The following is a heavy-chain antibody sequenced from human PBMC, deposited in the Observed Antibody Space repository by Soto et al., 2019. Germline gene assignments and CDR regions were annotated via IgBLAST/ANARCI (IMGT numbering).Heavy chain of an antibody. D-gene: IGHD5-18*01. CDR2: VYYTGTT. Sequence: SETLSLTCSVSGGSISGSYWSWIRQAPGKGLEWIGYVYYTGTTNYNPSLKSRVTISIDRSKNQISLDLTSATAADTAVYYCARDGYRYPGTFDFWGPGTMVTVSS. CDR3: ARDGYRYPGTFDF. V-gene: IGHV4-59*01. CDR1: GGSISGSY. J-gene: IGHJ3*01.